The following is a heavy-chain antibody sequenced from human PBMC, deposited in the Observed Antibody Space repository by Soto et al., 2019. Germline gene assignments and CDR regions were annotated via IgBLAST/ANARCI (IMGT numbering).Heavy chain of an antibody. CDR3: ARLENSSSGNWSDP. J-gene: IGHJ5*02. V-gene: IGHV4-59*08. Sequence: SETLSLTCTVSGGSISSYYWSWIRQPPGKGLEWIGYIYYSGSTNYNPSLKSRVTISVDTSKNQFSLKLSSVTAADTAVYYCARLENSSSGNWSDPWGKGTLVTVSS. CDR2: IYYSGST. CDR1: GGSISSYY. D-gene: IGHD6-6*01.